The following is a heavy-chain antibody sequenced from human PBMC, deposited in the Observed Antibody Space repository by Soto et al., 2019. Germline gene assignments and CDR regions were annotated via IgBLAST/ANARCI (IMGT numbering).Heavy chain of an antibody. D-gene: IGHD1-26*01. CDR1: GYTFTVYY. CDR3: ARDLAKGGGSAGFDY. V-gene: IGHV1-2*02. Sequence: ASVKVSCKASGYTFTVYYMHWVRQAPGQGLEWMGWINPKSGGTMYPQKFQGRVTMTWDTSISTAYMALTRLRSDDTAVYYCARDLAKGGGSAGFDYWRQGTLITVSS. CDR2: INPKSGGT. J-gene: IGHJ4*02.